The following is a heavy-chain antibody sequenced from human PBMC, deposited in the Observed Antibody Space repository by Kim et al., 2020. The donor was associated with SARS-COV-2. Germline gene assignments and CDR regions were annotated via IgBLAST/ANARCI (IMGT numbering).Heavy chain of an antibody. V-gene: IGHV5-10-1*01. CDR2: IDPSDSYT. J-gene: IGHJ5*02. CDR3: ASHPPGAGGIAAAAAAGFATRFDP. Sequence: GESLKISCKGSGYSFTSYWISWVRQMPGKGLEWMGRIDPSDSYTNYSPSFQAHVTISADKSISTAYLQWSSLKASDTAMYYCASHPPGAGGIAAAAAAGFATRFDPWGQGTLVTVSS. D-gene: IGHD6-13*01. CDR1: GYSFTSYW.